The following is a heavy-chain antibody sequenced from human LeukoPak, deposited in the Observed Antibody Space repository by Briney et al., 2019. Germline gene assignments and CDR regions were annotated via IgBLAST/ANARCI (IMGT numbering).Heavy chain of an antibody. D-gene: IGHD3-10*01. CDR1: GFTVSTNY. J-gene: IGHJ6*02. V-gene: IGHV3-53*01. Sequence: PGGSLRLSCAASGFTVSTNYMSWVRQAPGKGLEWVSVIYSGGSTNYADSVKGRFTISRHNSNNTLYLQMNSLRAEDTAVYYCASSLLWFGYYYYGMDVWGQGTTVTVSS. CDR3: ASSLLWFGYYYYGMDV. CDR2: IYSGGST.